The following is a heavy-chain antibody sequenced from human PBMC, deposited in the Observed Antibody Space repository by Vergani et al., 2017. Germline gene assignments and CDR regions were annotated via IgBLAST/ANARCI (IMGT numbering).Heavy chain of an antibody. CDR3: ERARCIESCYMSNWLDS. CDR2: IKSDGSIT. Sequence: DVHLAESGGGFFQPGGSLRLSCSASGFSFNRYWMHWVRQVPGKGLLWVSLIKSDGSITAYADSVKGRFTISRDNAQNTLYLQMNSLRVEDTGVSYCERARCIESCYMSNWLDSWGQGTLVTVSS. V-gene: IGHV3-74*03. CDR1: GFSFNRYW. D-gene: IGHD3-16*02. J-gene: IGHJ5*01.